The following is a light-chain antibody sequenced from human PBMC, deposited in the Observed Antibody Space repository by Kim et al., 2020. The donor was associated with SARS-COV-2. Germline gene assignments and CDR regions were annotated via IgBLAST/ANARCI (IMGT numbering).Light chain of an antibody. CDR1: SLRDYY. V-gene: IGLV3-19*01. CDR3: NSRDSSGNHP. J-gene: IGLJ2*01. Sequence: SSELTQDPAVSVALGQTVRITCQGDSLRDYYATWYQQKPGQAPVLVIYGKNNRPSGIPDRFSAASSGNIASLTITGAQAEDEADYYCNSRDSSGNHPFGGGTQLTVL. CDR2: GKN.